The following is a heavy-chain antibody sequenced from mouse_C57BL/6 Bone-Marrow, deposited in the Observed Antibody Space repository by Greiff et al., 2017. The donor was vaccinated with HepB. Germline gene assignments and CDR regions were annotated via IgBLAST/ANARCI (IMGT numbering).Heavy chain of an antibody. Sequence: VQLVESGPGLVQPSQSLSITCTVSGFSLTSYGVHWVRQSPGKGLEWLGVIWSGGSTDYNAAFISRLSISKDNSKSQVFFKMNSRQADDTAIYYCARNGGGSSSLRYFDVWGTGTTVTVSS. CDR2: IWSGGST. V-gene: IGHV2-2*01. D-gene: IGHD1-1*01. CDR3: ARNGGGSSSLRYFDV. CDR1: GFSLTSYG. J-gene: IGHJ1*03.